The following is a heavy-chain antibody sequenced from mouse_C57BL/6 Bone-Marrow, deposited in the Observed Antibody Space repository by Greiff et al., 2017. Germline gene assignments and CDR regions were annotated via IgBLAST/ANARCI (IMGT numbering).Heavy chain of an antibody. V-gene: IGHV14-4*01. J-gene: IGHJ3*01. CDR2: IDPENGDN. Sequence: EVQLQQPGAELVRPGASVKLSCTASGFNFKDDYMHWVKQRPEQGLEWIGWIDPENGDNDSASKFKGKATITVDTSSNTAYLQLSSLASEDTAVYDSTRIDYWGQGTRVTVSA. CDR3: TRIDY. CDR1: GFNFKDDY.